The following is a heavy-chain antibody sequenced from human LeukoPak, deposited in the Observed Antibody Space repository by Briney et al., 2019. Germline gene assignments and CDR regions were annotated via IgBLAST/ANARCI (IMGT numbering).Heavy chain of an antibody. CDR3: AREKSDTAMAHYYYYYMDV. CDR1: GYTFTSYG. J-gene: IGHJ6*03. D-gene: IGHD5-18*01. CDR2: ISAYNGNT. V-gene: IGHV1-18*01. Sequence: ASVKVSCKASGYTFTSYGISWVRQAPGQGLEWMGWISAYNGNTNYAQKLQGRVTMTTYTSTSTAYMELRSLRSDDTAVYYCAREKSDTAMAHYYYYYMDVWGKGTTVTVSS.